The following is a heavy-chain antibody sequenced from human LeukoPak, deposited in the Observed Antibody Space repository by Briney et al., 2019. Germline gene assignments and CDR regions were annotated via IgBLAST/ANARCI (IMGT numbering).Heavy chain of an antibody. D-gene: IGHD6-6*01. J-gene: IGHJ4*02. Sequence: PSETLSLTCTVSGYSISSGYYWGWIRQPPGKGLEWIGSIYHSGSTYYNPSLKSRVTISVDTSKNQFSLKLSSVTAADTAVYYCARNKGSSSEVHFDYWGQGTLVTVSS. V-gene: IGHV4-38-2*02. CDR1: GYSISSGYY. CDR2: IYHSGST. CDR3: ARNKGSSSEVHFDY.